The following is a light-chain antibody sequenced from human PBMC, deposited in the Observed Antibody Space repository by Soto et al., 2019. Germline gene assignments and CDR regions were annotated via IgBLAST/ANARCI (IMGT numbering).Light chain of an antibody. CDR2: EVS. J-gene: IGLJ1*01. Sequence: QSALTQPASVSGSPGQSITISCTGSSSDIGDYDYVSWYQQHPGKAPKVLISEVSNRPSGVSNRFSGSKSGNTASLTISGLQAGDEADYYCNSYATGNIRVFGTGTKV. CDR3: NSYATGNIRV. CDR1: SSDIGDYDY. V-gene: IGLV2-14*01.